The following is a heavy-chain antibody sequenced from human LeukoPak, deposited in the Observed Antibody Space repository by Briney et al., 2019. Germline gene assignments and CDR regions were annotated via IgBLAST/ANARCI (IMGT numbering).Heavy chain of an antibody. J-gene: IGHJ4*02. Sequence: ASVKVSCKASGYTFTGYYMHWVRQAPGQGLEWMGWINPNSGGTNYTQKFQGRVTMTRDTSISTAYMELSRLRSDDTAVYYCARDPNSSGWYSYFDYWGQGTLVTVFS. CDR3: ARDPNSSGWYSYFDY. CDR1: GYTFTGYY. V-gene: IGHV1-2*02. CDR2: INPNSGGT. D-gene: IGHD6-19*01.